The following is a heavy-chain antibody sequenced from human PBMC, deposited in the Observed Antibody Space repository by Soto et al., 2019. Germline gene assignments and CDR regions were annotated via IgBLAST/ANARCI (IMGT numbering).Heavy chain of an antibody. CDR2: LYTGGSA. Sequence: GVLRLSCAASGFSVTDHYMTWVRQAPGKGLEWVSVLYTGGSAYYGDSVKGRFTISRDSSTNTLYLQMNSLKVGDTAFYFCARSSNDWTTYFDYWSEGTLVTVSS. CDR3: ARSSNDWTTYFDY. D-gene: IGHD3-9*01. CDR1: GFSVTDHY. V-gene: IGHV3-53*01. J-gene: IGHJ4*02.